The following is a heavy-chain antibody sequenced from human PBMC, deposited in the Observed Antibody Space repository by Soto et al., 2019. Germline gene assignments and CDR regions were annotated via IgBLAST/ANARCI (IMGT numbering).Heavy chain of an antibody. D-gene: IGHD3-16*01. CDR2: INEYGSVI. V-gene: IGHV3-74*01. J-gene: IGHJ4*02. Sequence: GGSLRLSCSASGFTFSSYWMHWVRQVPGKGLVWVSRINEYGSVINYADSVKGRFTIFRDNSKNTLYLEMNSLRAEDAAVYYCTRDIGGRGAYWGQGTLVTVSS. CDR3: TRDIGGRGAY. CDR1: GFTFSSYW.